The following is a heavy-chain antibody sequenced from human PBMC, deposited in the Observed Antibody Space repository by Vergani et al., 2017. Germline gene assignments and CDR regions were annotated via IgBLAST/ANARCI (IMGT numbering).Heavy chain of an antibody. CDR1: GFSFSSYS. CDR3: AKDPSGSYPYYFDY. V-gene: IGHV3-21*02. Sequence: EVQLVGSGGGLVKPGGSLRLSCAASGFSFSSYSMNWVRQAPGKGLEWVASISGSSSYVFYRDSVEGRFTITRDNSKNTLYLQMNSLRAEDTAVYYCAKDPSGSYPYYFDYWGQGTLVTVSS. CDR2: ISGSSSYV. D-gene: IGHD1-26*01. J-gene: IGHJ4*02.